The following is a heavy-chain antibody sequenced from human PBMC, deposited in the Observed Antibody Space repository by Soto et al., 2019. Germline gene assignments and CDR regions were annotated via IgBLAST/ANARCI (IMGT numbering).Heavy chain of an antibody. Sequence: SGPTLVNPTQTLTLTCTFSGFSLSTSGVGVGWIRQPPGKAQEWLGIIYWDDDKRYSPSLKSRVTITKDTFKNQLVLTMTNMDPVDTATYYCAHLPWKQLWPRAPVAYWGQGTPVTVPQ. J-gene: IGHJ4*02. CDR1: GFSLSTSGVG. D-gene: IGHD5-18*01. CDR3: AHLPWKQLWPRAPVAY. CDR2: IYWDDDK. V-gene: IGHV2-5*02.